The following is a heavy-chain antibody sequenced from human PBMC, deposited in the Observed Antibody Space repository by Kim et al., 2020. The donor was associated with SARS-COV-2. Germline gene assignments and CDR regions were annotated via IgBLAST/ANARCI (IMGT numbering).Heavy chain of an antibody. CDR3: ARGHVEAMEP. V-gene: IGHV4-31*03. D-gene: IGHD5-18*01. CDR2: IYYSGST. CDR1: GGSISSGGYY. Sequence: SETLSLTCTVSGGSISSGGYYWSWIRQHPGKGLEWIGYIYYSGSTYYNPSLKSRVTISVDTSKNQFSLKLSSVTAADTAVYYCARGHVEAMEPWGQGTLVTVSS. J-gene: IGHJ5*02.